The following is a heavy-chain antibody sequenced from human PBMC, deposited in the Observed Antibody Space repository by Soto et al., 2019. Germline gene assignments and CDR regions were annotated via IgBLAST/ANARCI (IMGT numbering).Heavy chain of an antibody. CDR3: ARVGSSGWSPDY. Sequence: SDTLSLTCAVYGVSFSGYYWRWIRQPPGKGLEWIGEINHSGSTNYNPSLKSRVTISVDTSKNQFSLKVSSVTAADTAVYYCARVGSSGWSPDYWGRGTLVTVSS. J-gene: IGHJ4*02. V-gene: IGHV4-34*01. CDR1: GVSFSGYY. D-gene: IGHD6-19*01. CDR2: INHSGST.